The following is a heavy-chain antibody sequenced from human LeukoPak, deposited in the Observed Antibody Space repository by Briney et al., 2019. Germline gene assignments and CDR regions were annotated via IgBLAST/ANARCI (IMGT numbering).Heavy chain of an antibody. Sequence: ASVKVSCKASGYTFTSYGISWVRQAPGQGLEWMGSISPYNGNTKYAENLQGRVIMTTDTSTRTAYMELRSLRSDDTAVVYCAIDQYDSVWGSYRPYFDYWGQGTLVTVSS. CDR2: ISPYNGNT. D-gene: IGHD3-16*02. V-gene: IGHV1-18*04. CDR3: AIDQYDSVWGSYRPYFDY. CDR1: GYTFTSYG. J-gene: IGHJ4*02.